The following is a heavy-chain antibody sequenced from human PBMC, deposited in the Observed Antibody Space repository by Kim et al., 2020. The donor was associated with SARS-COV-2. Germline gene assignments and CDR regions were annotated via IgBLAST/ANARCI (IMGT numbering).Heavy chain of an antibody. D-gene: IGHD2-2*02. CDR1: GGTFSSYA. CDR2: IIPIFGTA. CDR3: ARVGCSSTSCYTGYYYYGMDV. J-gene: IGHJ6*02. Sequence: SVKVSCKASGGTFSSYAISWVRQAPGQGLEWMGGIIPIFGTANYAQKFQGRVTITADESTSTAYMELSSLRSEDTAVYYCARVGCSSTSCYTGYYYYGMDVWGQGTTVTVSS. V-gene: IGHV1-69*13.